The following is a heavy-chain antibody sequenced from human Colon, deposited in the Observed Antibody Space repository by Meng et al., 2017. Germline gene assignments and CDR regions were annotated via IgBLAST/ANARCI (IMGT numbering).Heavy chain of an antibody. D-gene: IGHD3-22*01. CDR3: ASSDYYRSDY. J-gene: IGHJ4*02. V-gene: IGHV4-4*02. Sequence: QVQLQESGPGMVKPSETLSFTCAVSGCSISRSDWWSWVRQPPGKGLEWIGETSHSGSTNYSPSLKSRVTISLDKSKNQLSLKLNSVTAADTAVYYCASSDYYRSDYWGQGTLVTVSS. CDR1: GCSISRSDW. CDR2: TSHSGST.